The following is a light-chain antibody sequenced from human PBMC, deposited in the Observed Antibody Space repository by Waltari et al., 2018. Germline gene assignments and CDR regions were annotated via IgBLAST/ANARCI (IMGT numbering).Light chain of an antibody. CDR2: EVS. J-gene: IGLJ1*01. CDR1: DSDVGAYDF. Sequence: QSALTQPASVSGSPGQSITISCSGTDSDVGAYDFFSWYQQHPGKAPPLIIYEVSNRPSGLSNRCAASQSGNTASLTLSVLQAEDWADYYCSSYTTSSAPGVFGTGTRVTVL. V-gene: IGLV2-14*01. CDR3: SSYTTSSAPGV.